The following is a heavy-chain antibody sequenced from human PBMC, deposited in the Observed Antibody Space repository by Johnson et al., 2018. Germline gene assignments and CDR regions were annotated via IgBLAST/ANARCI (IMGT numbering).Heavy chain of an antibody. J-gene: IGHJ6*02. Sequence: QEQLVESGGGVVQPGRSLRLSCAASGFTFSSYGMHWVRQAPGKGLEWVAVISYAGSNKYSADSVKGRFLLSRDNSKNTLYLQMHRLRAEETAVYYCAKGQYCTNGVCYPYYYNGMDVWGQGTTVTVSS. CDR1: GFTFSSYG. CDR2: ISYAGSNK. V-gene: IGHV3-30*18. CDR3: AKGQYCTNGVCYPYYYNGMDV. D-gene: IGHD2-8*01.